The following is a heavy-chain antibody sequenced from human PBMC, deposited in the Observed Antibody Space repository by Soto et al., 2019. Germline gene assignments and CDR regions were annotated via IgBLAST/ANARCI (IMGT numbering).Heavy chain of an antibody. Sequence: GGSLRLSCAASGFTFDDYAMHWVRQAPGKGLEWVSGISWNSGSIGYADSVKGRFTISRDNAKNSLYLQMNSLRAEDTALYYCAKDGGYSSNPKYYFDYWGQGTLVTVSS. D-gene: IGHD3-10*01. CDR3: AKDGGYSSNPKYYFDY. J-gene: IGHJ4*02. V-gene: IGHV3-9*01. CDR1: GFTFDDYA. CDR2: ISWNSGSI.